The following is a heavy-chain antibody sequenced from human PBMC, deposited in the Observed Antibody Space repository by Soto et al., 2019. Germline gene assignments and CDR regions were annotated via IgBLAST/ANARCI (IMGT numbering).Heavy chain of an antibody. CDR1: GGSISSGGYY. CDR2: IYYSGST. D-gene: IGHD4-17*01. J-gene: IGHJ3*02. V-gene: IGHV4-31*03. CDR3: ARALTVHDAFDI. Sequence: SETLSLTCTVSGGSISSGGYYWSWIRQHPGKGLEWIGYIYYSGSTYYNPSLKSRVTISVDTSKNQFSLKLSSVTAADTAVYYCARALTVHDAFDIWGQGTMVTVSS.